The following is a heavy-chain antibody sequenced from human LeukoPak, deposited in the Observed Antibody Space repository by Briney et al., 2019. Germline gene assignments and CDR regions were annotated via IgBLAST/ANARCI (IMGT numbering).Heavy chain of an antibody. CDR1: GFTVSSYE. CDR2: ISRSGTI. V-gene: IGHV3-48*03. D-gene: IGHD3-22*01. CDR3: ARADYYDSSGYNDY. J-gene: IGHJ4*02. Sequence: GGSLRLSCAVSGFTVSSYEMNWVRQAPGKGLEWVSYISRSGTIYYADSVKGRFTISRDNSKNTLYLQMTSLRAEDTAVYYCARADYYDSSGYNDYWGQGTLVTVSS.